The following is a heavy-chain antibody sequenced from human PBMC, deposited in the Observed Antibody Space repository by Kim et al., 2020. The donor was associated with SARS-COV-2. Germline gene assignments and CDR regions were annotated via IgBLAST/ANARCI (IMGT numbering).Heavy chain of an antibody. D-gene: IGHD3-10*01. CDR3: ARDRNLDY. J-gene: IGHJ4*02. V-gene: IGHV1-2*02. Sequence: SDGTNYAQKFQGRVTMTRDTSISTAYMELSRLRSDDTAVYYCARDRNLDYWGQGTLVTVSS. CDR2: SDGT.